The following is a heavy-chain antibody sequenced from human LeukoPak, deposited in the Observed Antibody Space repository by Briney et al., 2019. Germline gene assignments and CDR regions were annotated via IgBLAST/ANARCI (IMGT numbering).Heavy chain of an antibody. V-gene: IGHV1-2*02. CDR1: GYTFVDYF. CDR2: INPKSGVT. CDR3: ARSPHILTGENFDY. J-gene: IGHJ4*02. Sequence: ASVKVSCKASGYTFVDYFIHWVRQAPGQGLEWMGWINPKSGVTHYAQNFQGRVTMTRDTSIDTAHMDLSRLRSDDTAVYYCARSPHILTGENFDYWGQGTLVTVSS. D-gene: IGHD3-9*01.